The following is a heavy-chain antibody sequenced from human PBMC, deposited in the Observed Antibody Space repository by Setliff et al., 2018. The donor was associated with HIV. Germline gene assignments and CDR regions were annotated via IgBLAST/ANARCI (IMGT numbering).Heavy chain of an antibody. Sequence: PCAASGFTFSSYSMNWVRQAPGKGLEWVSYISSSSSYTHYADSVKGRFTISRDNVKNSLYLQMNSLRAEDTAVYYCASDRYSGSSTDYWGQGTLVTVSS. CDR2: ISSSSSYT. J-gene: IGHJ4*02. CDR1: GFTFSSYS. V-gene: IGHV3-21*01. D-gene: IGHD1-26*01. CDR3: ASDRYSGSSTDY.